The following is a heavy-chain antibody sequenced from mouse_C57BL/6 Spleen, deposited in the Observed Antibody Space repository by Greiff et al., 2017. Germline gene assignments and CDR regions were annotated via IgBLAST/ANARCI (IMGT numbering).Heavy chain of an antibody. Sequence: VKLQQSGPELVKPGASVKISCKASGYSFTSYYIHWVKQRPGQGLEWIGWIYPGSGNTKYNEKLKGKATLTADKSSSTADMQLSSLTSEDSAVYYCASYDYDGGNWDWFAYWGQGTLVTGSA. CDR2: IYPGSGNT. D-gene: IGHD2-4*01. CDR1: GYSFTSYY. V-gene: IGHV1-66*01. J-gene: IGHJ3*01. CDR3: ASYDYDGGNWDWFAY.